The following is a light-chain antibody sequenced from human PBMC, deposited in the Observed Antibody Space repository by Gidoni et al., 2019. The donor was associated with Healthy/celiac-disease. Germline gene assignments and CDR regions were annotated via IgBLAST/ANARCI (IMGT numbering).Light chain of an antibody. Sequence: DLVMTQSPLSLPVTPGEPASISCRSSQSLLHSNGYNYLDWYLQKPGQSPQLLIYFGSNRASGVPDRFSGSGSGTDFTLKISRVEAEDVGVYYCMQARQTPWTFGQGTKVEIK. CDR1: QSLLHSNGYNY. CDR2: FGS. J-gene: IGKJ1*01. V-gene: IGKV2-28*01. CDR3: MQARQTPWT.